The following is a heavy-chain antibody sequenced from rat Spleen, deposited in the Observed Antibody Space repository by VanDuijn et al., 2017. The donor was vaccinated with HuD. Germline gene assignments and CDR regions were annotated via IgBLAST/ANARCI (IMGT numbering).Heavy chain of an antibody. V-gene: IGHV3-1*01. CDR3: ARMGGYDGTYYYDVMDA. J-gene: IGHJ4*01. Sequence: EVQLQESGPGLVKPSQSLSLTCSVTGYSITSNYWGWIRKFPGNKMEWIGHISYSGSTSYNPSLKSRISITRDTSKNQFFLQLNSVTTEDTATYYCARMGGYDGTYYYDVMDAWGQGASVTVSS. CDR1: GYSITSNY. CDR2: ISYSGST. D-gene: IGHD1-12*02.